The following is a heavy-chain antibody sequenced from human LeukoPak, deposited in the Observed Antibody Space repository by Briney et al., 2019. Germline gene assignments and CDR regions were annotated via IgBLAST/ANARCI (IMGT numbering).Heavy chain of an antibody. V-gene: IGHV4-30-2*01. CDR3: ARVDSDSSGPYFDY. D-gene: IGHD3-22*01. J-gene: IGHJ4*02. Sequence: SETLSLTCTVSGGSISSGGYYWSWIRQPPGKGLEWIGYIYHSGSTYYNPSLKSRVTISVDRSKNQFSLKLSSVTAADTAVYYCARVDSDSSGPYFDYWGQGTLVTVSS. CDR2: IYHSGST. CDR1: GGSISSGGYY.